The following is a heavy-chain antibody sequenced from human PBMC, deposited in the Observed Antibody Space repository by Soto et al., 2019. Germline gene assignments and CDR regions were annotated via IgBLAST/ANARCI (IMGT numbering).Heavy chain of an antibody. J-gene: IGHJ4*02. V-gene: IGHV3-23*01. CDR3: AKDIRQIVVVPAAIDY. Sequence: GGSLRLSCAASGFTFSSYAMSWVRQAPGKGLEWVSAISGSGGSTYYADSVKGRFTISRDNSKNTLYLQMNSLRAEDTAVYYCAKDIRQIVVVPAAIDYWGQGTLVTVSS. CDR1: GFTFSSYA. CDR2: ISGSGGST. D-gene: IGHD2-2*01.